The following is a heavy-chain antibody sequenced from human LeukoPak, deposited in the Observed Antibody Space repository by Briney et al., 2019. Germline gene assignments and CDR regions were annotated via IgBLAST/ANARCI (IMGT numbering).Heavy chain of an antibody. D-gene: IGHD2-15*01. CDR1: GFTFSSYS. Sequence: GGSLRLSCAASGFTFSSYSMNWVRQAPGKGLEWVSSISSSSSYIYYADSVKGRFTISRDNAKNSLYLQMNSLRAEDTAVYYCASPRLSYYYYGMDVWGQGTTVSVSS. CDR3: ASPRLSYYYYGMDV. J-gene: IGHJ6*02. V-gene: IGHV3-21*01. CDR2: ISSSSSYI.